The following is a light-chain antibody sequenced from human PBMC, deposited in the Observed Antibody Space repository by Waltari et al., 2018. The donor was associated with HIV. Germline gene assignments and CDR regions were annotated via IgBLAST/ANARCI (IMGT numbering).Light chain of an antibody. CDR1: KSDIGS. Sequence: QSALTQPPSASGSPGQSITIACTATKSDIGSVSWYQQHPGKAPRLLIYDVTNRPSGVPSRFSGSKSAYTASLTISGLQAEDEADYYCSSYTDSDTHVIFGGGTRLT. J-gene: IGLJ2*01. V-gene: IGLV2-14*03. CDR2: DVT. CDR3: SSYTDSDTHVI.